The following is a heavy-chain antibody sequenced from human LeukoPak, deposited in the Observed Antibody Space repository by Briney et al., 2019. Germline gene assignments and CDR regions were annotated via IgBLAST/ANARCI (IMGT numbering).Heavy chain of an antibody. J-gene: IGHJ4*02. Sequence: PSETLSLTCAVYGGSFSGYYWSWIRQPPGKGLGWIGEINHSGSTNYNPSLKSRVTISVDTSKNQFSLKLSSVTAADTAVYYCARGRGRGKARAARPYYFDYWGQGTLVTVSS. CDR1: GGSFSGYY. CDR3: ARGRGRGKARAARPYYFDY. CDR2: INHSGST. D-gene: IGHD1-26*01. V-gene: IGHV4-34*01.